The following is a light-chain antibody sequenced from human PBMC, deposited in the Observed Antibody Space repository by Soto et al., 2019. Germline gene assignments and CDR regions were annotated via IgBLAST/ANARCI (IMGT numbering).Light chain of an antibody. CDR3: QQYGNGNSPRYS. J-gene: IGKJ2*03. CDR1: QSVSSNY. V-gene: IGKV3-20*01. Sequence: EIVLTQSPGTLSLSLGEIATLSCRASQSVSSNYLAWYQQKPGQAPRLLIYETSSRATGIPDRFSGSGSGTEFTLSIRRLEPEDFAVYSCQQYGNGNSPRYSFGQGTRLEIK. CDR2: ETS.